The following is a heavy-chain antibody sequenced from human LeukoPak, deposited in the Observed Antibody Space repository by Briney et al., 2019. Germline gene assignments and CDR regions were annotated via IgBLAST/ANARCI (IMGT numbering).Heavy chain of an antibody. CDR3: AKDIQLSA. CDR2: IASSGRNT. J-gene: IGHJ3*01. CDR1: GFKFNDAA. V-gene: IGHV3-23*01. D-gene: IGHD5-24*01. Sequence: GGSLRLSCAASGFKFNDAAMTWVRQAPRKGLEWVSLIASSGRNTYYTDSVRGRFTISRDNSKKTLSMQMHSLRVEDTAIYYCAKDIQLSAWGLGTMVTVSS.